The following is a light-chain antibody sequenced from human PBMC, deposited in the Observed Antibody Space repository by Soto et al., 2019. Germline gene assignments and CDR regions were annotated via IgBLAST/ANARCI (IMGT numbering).Light chain of an antibody. CDR3: QQRYSTPWT. V-gene: IGKV3-20*01. CDR1: QSVNSNY. J-gene: IGKJ1*01. CDR2: GAS. Sequence: EIVLKQSPGTLSLSAGERETFSCRASQSVNSNYLAWYQKKPGQAPRILIYGASRRATGFPARFSGSESGTDFTLTISSLQTEDCATYACQQRYSTPWTCCPGTKV.